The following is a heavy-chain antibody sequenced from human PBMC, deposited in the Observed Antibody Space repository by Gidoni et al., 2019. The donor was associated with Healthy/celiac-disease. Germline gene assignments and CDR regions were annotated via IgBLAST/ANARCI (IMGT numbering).Heavy chain of an antibody. J-gene: IGHJ5*02. CDR1: GGSISSGSYY. Sequence: QVQLQESGPGLVKPSQTLSLTCTVSGGSISSGSYYWSWIRQPAGKGLEWIGRIYTSGSTNYNPSLKSRVTISVDTSKNQFSLKLSSVTAADTAVYYCARDLGFWSGSGDWFDPWGQGTLVTVSS. CDR3: ARDLGFWSGSGDWFDP. V-gene: IGHV4-61*02. D-gene: IGHD3-3*01. CDR2: IYTSGST.